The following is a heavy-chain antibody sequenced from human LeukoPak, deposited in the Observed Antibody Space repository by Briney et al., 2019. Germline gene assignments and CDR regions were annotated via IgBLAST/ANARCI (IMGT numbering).Heavy chain of an antibody. CDR1: GFIFRSYD. CDR2: INRDGTSI. D-gene: IGHD6-19*01. Sequence: TGGSLRLSCEASGFIFRSYDMAWVRQAPGKGLVWVSRINRDGTSITYADSVKGRYTISRDNAKNTLYLQMNSLRAEDTAVYYCAREIAVAGSFFHPWGQGTLVTVSS. CDR3: AREIAVAGSFFHP. V-gene: IGHV3-74*01. J-gene: IGHJ5*01.